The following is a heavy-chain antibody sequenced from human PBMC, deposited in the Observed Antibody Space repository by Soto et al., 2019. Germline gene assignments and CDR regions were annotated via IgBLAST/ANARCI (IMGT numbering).Heavy chain of an antibody. J-gene: IGHJ2*01. Sequence: QVQLQEAGPGLVKPSGTLSLTCAVSGGSISTSNWWSWVRQPPEKGLEWIGEIYQSGSTNYNPTPQKRVPISLDKSKNPFSLILSSVTAADTAVYYCARRIYGDWYCDLWGRGTLVTVSS. D-gene: IGHD3-16*01. CDR3: ARRIYGDWYCDL. CDR2: IYQSGST. CDR1: GGSISTSNW. V-gene: IGHV4-4*02.